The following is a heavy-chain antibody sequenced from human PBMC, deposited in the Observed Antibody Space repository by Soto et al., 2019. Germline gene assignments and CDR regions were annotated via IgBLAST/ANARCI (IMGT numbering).Heavy chain of an antibody. CDR2: ISGSGGST. V-gene: IGHV3-23*01. CDR3: AKFGGVGSTMSPYYYGMDV. Sequence: GGSLRLSCAASGFTFSSYAMSWVRQAPGKGLEWVSAISGSGGSTYYADSVKGRFTISRDNSKNTLYLQMNSLRAEDTAVYYSAKFGGVGSTMSPYYYGMDVWGQGTTVTVSS. CDR1: GFTFSSYA. J-gene: IGHJ6*02. D-gene: IGHD3-3*01.